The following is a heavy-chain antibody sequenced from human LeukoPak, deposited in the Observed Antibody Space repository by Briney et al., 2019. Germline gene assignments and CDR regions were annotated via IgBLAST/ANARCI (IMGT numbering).Heavy chain of an antibody. CDR1: GGSISSYY. CDR2: TYYSGST. J-gene: IGHJ4*02. CDR3: ARAVAVADHSFDY. D-gene: IGHD6-19*01. V-gene: IGHV4-59*01. Sequence: PSETLSLTCTVSGGSISSYYWSWIRQPPGKGLEWIGYTYYSGSTNYNPSLKSRVTISVDTSKNQFSLKLSSVTAADTAVYYCARAVAVADHSFDYWGQGTLVTVSS.